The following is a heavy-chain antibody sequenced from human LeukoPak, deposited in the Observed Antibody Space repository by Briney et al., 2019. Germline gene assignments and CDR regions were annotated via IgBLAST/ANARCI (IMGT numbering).Heavy chain of an antibody. CDR3: ARQGVQIWLAHAFDI. CDR1: GYSFTSYW. J-gene: IGHJ3*02. Sequence: GESLKTSFKGSGYSFTSYWIGWVRPMPGKGLEWMGIIYPGDSDTRYSPSFQGQVTISAAKSISTAYLQWSSLKASDTAMYYCARQGVQIWLAHAFDIWGQGTMVTVSS. D-gene: IGHD5-18*01. CDR2: IYPGDSDT. V-gene: IGHV5-51*01.